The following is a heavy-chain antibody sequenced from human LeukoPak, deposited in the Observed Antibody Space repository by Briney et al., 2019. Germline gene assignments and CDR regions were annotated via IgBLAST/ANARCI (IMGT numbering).Heavy chain of an antibody. J-gene: IGHJ4*02. CDR3: ARGRYTFDY. CDR2: IYYSGST. D-gene: IGHD1-1*01. V-gene: IGHV4-59*01. Sequence: SETLSLTCTVSGGSISGYYWTWIRQPPGRGLEYIGYIYYSGSTNHNPSLKSRVTISVDTSKNQFSLKLSSVTAADTAVYYCARGRYTFDYWGQGTLVTVSS. CDR1: GGSISGYY.